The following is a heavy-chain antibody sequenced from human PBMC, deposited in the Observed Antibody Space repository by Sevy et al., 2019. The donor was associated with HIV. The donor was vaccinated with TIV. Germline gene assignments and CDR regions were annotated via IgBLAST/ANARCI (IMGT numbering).Heavy chain of an antibody. CDR1: GYTFTSYG. CDR2: ISAYNGNT. V-gene: IGHV1-18*01. Sequence: ASVKVSCKASGYTFTSYGISWVRQAPGQGLEWMGWISAYNGNTNYAQKLQGRVTMTTDTSTSTAYMELRSLRSDDTAAYYCARVKVVVTAFDYWGQGTLVTVSS. J-gene: IGHJ4*02. D-gene: IGHD2-21*02. CDR3: ARVKVVVTAFDY.